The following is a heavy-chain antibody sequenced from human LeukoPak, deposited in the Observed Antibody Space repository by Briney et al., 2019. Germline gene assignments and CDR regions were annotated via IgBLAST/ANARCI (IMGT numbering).Heavy chain of an antibody. CDR3: ALIYGSSWYKPPSRFDY. D-gene: IGHD6-13*01. CDR1: GGSISSYY. J-gene: IGHJ4*02. Sequence: SETLSLTCTVSGGSISSYYWSWIRQPPGKGLEWIGYIYYSGSTNYNPSLKSRVTISVDTSKNQFSLKLSSVTAADTAVYYCALIYGSSWYKPPSRFDYWGQGTLVTVSS. V-gene: IGHV4-59*08. CDR2: IYYSGST.